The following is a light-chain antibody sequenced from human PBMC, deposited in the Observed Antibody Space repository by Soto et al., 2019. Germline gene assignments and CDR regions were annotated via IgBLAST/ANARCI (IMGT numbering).Light chain of an antibody. V-gene: IGKV3-11*01. CDR2: DAS. CDR3: QQRSNWPPVIT. CDR1: QSFSSY. J-gene: IGKJ5*01. Sequence: EIVLTQSPATLSLSPGERATLSCRASQSFSSYLAWYQQKPGQAPRLLIYDASKRATGIPARFSGRGSGTXXXXXXXXXXXXXXAVYYCQQRSNWPPVITFGQGTRLEIK.